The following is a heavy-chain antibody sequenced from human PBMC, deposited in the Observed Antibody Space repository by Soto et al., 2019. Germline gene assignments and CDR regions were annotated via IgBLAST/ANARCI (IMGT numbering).Heavy chain of an antibody. D-gene: IGHD2-2*01. V-gene: IGHV3-15*01. CDR1: GFTFSNAW. Sequence: PGGSLRLSCAASGFTFSNAWMSWVRQAPGKGLEWVGRIKSKTDGSNKYYADSVKGRFTISRDNSKNTLYLQMNSLRAEDTAVYYCANAPSPSTSWDYWGQGTLVTVSS. J-gene: IGHJ4*02. CDR2: IKSKTDGSNK. CDR3: ANAPSPSTSWDY.